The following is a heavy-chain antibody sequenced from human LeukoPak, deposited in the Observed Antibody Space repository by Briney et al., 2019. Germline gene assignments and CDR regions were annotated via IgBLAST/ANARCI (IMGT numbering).Heavy chain of an antibody. CDR1: GYTFTSYY. V-gene: IGHV1-46*01. J-gene: IGHJ4*02. CDR2: INPSGGST. D-gene: IGHD2-15*01. Sequence: ASVKVPCKASGYTFTSYYMHWVRQAPGQGLEWMGIINPSGGSTSYAQKFQGRVTMTRDMSTSTVYMELSSLRSEDTAVYYCAKGGGVVVAAQTAFLFDYWGQGILVTVSS. CDR3: AKGGGVVVAAQTAFLFDY.